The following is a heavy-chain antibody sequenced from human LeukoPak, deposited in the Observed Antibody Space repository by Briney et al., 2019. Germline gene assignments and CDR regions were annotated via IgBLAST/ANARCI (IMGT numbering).Heavy chain of an antibody. D-gene: IGHD3-16*01. CDR2: ISGSGGST. Sequence: GGSLRLSCAASGFTFSSYAMSWVRQAPGKGLEWVSAISGSGGSTYYADPVKGRFTISRDNSKNTLYLQMNSLRAEDTAVYYCAKSVGATTLFDSWGQGTLVTVSS. CDR1: GFTFSSYA. V-gene: IGHV3-23*01. J-gene: IGHJ4*02. CDR3: AKSVGATTLFDS.